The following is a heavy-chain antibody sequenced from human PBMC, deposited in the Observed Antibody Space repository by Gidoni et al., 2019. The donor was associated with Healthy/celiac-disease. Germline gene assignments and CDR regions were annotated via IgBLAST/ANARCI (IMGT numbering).Heavy chain of an antibody. CDR3: AKGNGDPNL. V-gene: IGHV3-23*01. D-gene: IGHD4-17*01. CDR2: ISGSGGST. J-gene: IGHJ2*01. CDR1: GFTFSSYA. Sequence: VQLLEPGGGWVQPGGALRLACAASGFTFSSYAMSWVRQAPGKGLEWVSAISGSGGSTYYADSVKCRFTISRDNSKNTLYLQMNSLRAEDTAVYYCAKGNGDPNLWGRGTLVTVSS.